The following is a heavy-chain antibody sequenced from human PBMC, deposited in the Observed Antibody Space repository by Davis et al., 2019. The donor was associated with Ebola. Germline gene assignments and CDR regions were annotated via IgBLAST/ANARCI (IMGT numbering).Heavy chain of an antibody. Sequence: PGGSLRLSCVASGFTFGSYTMNWVRQAPGKGLEWVSATSGSGGRTYYADSVKGRFTISRDNSNNMLYLQMTSLRVDDTAVYYCAKGGSGWPSDYSYGMGVWGKGTTVTVSS. V-gene: IGHV3-23*01. CDR1: GFTFGSYT. D-gene: IGHD6-19*01. CDR2: TSGSGGRT. CDR3: AKGGSGWPSDYSYGMGV. J-gene: IGHJ6*04.